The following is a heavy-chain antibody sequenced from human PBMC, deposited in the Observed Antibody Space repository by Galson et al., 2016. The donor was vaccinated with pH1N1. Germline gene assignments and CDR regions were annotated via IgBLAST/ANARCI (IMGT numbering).Heavy chain of an antibody. Sequence: SVKVSCKASGDTFTSYAMHWVRQAPGQRLEWMGWINAGNGIPKYSQRFQGRVTITRDTSASPAYMELSSLRSEDTAVYYCASSYYYDSSGYTDWGQGTLVTVSS. V-gene: IGHV1-3*01. J-gene: IGHJ4*02. CDR1: GDTFTSYA. D-gene: IGHD3-22*01. CDR3: ASSYYYDSSGYTD. CDR2: INAGNGIP.